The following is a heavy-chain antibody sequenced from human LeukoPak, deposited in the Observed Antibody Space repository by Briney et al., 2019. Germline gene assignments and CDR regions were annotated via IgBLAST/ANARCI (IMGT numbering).Heavy chain of an antibody. Sequence: ASVKVSCKASGYTLTGYYMHWVRQAPGQGLEWMGRINPNSGGTNYAQKFQGRVTMTRDTSISTAYMELSRLRSDDTAVYYCARDVNVIMLRGYSYGSVSWFDPWGQGTLVTVSS. CDR3: ARDVNVIMLRGYSYGSVSWFDP. J-gene: IGHJ5*02. CDR1: GYTLTGYY. D-gene: IGHD5-18*01. CDR2: INPNSGGT. V-gene: IGHV1-2*06.